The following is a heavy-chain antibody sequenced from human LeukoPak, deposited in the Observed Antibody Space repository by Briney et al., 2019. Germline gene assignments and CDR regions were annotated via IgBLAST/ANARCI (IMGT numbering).Heavy chain of an antibody. CDR2: ISGSGGST. CDR3: ARGGKIALAGTRSSQYFQH. V-gene: IGHV3-23*01. CDR1: GFTFSSYA. D-gene: IGHD6-19*01. Sequence: GGSLRLSCAASGFTFSSYAMSWVRQAPGKGLEWVSAISGSGGSTYYADSVKGRFTISRDNSKNTLYLQMNSLRAEDTAVYYCARGGKIALAGTRSSQYFQHWGQGTLVTVSS. J-gene: IGHJ1*01.